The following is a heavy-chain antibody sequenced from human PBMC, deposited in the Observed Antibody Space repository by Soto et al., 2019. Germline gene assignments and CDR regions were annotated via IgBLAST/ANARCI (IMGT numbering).Heavy chain of an antibody. D-gene: IGHD3-22*01. V-gene: IGHV1-18*04. CDR1: GYTFTSYG. Sequence: SCKASGYTFTSYGISWVRQAPGQGLEWMGWISAYNGNTNYAQKLQGRVTMTTDTSTSTAYMELRSLRSDDTAVYYCARYSDYYDSSGHYFDYWGQGTLVTVSS. CDR3: ARYSDYYDSSGHYFDY. CDR2: ISAYNGNT. J-gene: IGHJ4*02.